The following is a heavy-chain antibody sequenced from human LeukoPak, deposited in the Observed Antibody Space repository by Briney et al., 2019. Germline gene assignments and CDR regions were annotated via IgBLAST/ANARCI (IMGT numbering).Heavy chain of an antibody. J-gene: IGHJ4*02. CDR3: ARDYSGTYLYYFDY. V-gene: IGHV1-18*01. Sequence: GASVKVSCKASGYTPTRFGITWVRQAPGEGLEWMGWISADNGNTHYAQKFQGRVTMTTDTSTSTSYMELRSLRSDDTAVYYCARDYSGTYLYYFDYWGQGTLVTVSS. CDR2: ISADNGNT. D-gene: IGHD1-26*01. CDR1: GYTPTRFG.